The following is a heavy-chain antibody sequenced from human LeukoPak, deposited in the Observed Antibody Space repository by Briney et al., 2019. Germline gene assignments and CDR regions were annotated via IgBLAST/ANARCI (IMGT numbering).Heavy chain of an antibody. V-gene: IGHV4-59*01. Sequence: PSETLSFTCTGSGGSISSYNWSWLRQPPGKGLEWIGYIYYSGSTNYNPSLKSRVTISVDTSKNQFSLKLSSVTAADTAVYYCAMGDGYNYGYWGQGTLVTVSS. J-gene: IGHJ4*02. D-gene: IGHD5-12*01. CDR1: GGSISSYN. CDR2: IYYSGST. CDR3: AMGDGYNYGY.